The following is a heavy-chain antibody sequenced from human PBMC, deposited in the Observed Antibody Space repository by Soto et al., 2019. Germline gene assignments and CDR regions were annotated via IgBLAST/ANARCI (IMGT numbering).Heavy chain of an antibody. CDR2: IYYRGST. CDR3: ARHNRGSGWSQYYDYGMDV. V-gene: IGHV4-39*01. Sequence: QLQLQESGPGLVKPSETLSLTCTVSGCSISSSSYYWGWIRQPPGQGLEWIGSIYYRGSTYYNPTLKSRVTLTVDTSKTHSSLKLSSVTAADTAVYYCARHNRGSGWSQYYDYGMDVWGQGTTVTVSS. J-gene: IGHJ6*02. CDR1: GCSISSSSYY. D-gene: IGHD6-19*01.